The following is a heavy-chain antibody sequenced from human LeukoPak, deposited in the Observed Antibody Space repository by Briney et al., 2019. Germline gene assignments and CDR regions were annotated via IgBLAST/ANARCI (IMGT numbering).Heavy chain of an antibody. V-gene: IGHV4-61*01. D-gene: IGHD6-13*01. CDR3: ARAPQYSSSWSLDY. J-gene: IGHJ4*02. CDR2: IYYSGST. Sequence: PSETLSLTCTVSGGSVSSGTYYWSWIRQPPGKGLEWIGNIYYSGSTKYNPSLKSRVTASVDTSKNQFSLKLSSVTAADTAVYYCARAPQYSSSWSLDYWGQGTLVTVSS. CDR1: GGSVSSGTYY.